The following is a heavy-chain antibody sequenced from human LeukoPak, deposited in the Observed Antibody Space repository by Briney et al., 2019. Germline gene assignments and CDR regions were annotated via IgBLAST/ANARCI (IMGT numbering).Heavy chain of an antibody. V-gene: IGHV3-23*01. CDR3: AKVGGSGSYYLMGY. Sequence: PGGSLRLSCAASGFTFSSYAMSWVRQAPGKGLEWVSAISGSGGSTYYADSVKGRFTISGDNSKNTLYLQMNSLRAEDTAVYYCAKVGGSGSYYLMGYWGQGTLVTVSS. D-gene: IGHD3-10*01. CDR2: ISGSGGST. J-gene: IGHJ4*02. CDR1: GFTFSSYA.